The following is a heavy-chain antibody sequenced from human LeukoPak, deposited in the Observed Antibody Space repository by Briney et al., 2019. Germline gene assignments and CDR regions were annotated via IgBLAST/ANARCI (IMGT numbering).Heavy chain of an antibody. V-gene: IGHV3-21*01. D-gene: IGHD3-22*01. CDR2: ISSSSSYI. Sequence: GGSLRLSCAASGFTFSSYSMNWVRQAPGKGLEWVSSISSSSSYIYYADSVKGRFTISRDSAKNSLYLQMNSLRAEDTAVYYCARHDYDSSAGYYYMDVWGKGTTVTISS. CDR1: GFTFSSYS. J-gene: IGHJ6*03. CDR3: ARHDYDSSAGYYYMDV.